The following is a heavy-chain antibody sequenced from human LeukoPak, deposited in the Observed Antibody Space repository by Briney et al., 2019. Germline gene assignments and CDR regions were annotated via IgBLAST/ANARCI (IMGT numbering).Heavy chain of an antibody. CDR2: INPNSGGT. J-gene: IGHJ4*02. D-gene: IGHD2-2*01. Sequence: ASVKVSCKASAYTFTGYYMHWVRQAPGQGLEWMGRINPNSGGTNYAQKFQGRVTMTRDTSISTAYMELSRLRSDDTAVYYYARDHPDIVVVPAAMGFWGQGTLVTVS. CDR1: AYTFTGYY. CDR3: ARDHPDIVVVPAAMGF. V-gene: IGHV1-2*06.